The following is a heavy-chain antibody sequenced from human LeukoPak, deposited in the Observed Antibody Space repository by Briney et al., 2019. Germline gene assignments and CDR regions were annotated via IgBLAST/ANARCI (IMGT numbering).Heavy chain of an antibody. Sequence: GGSLRLSCAASGSTVSSNYMSWVRQAPGKGLEWVSVIYSGGSTYYADSVKGRFTISRDNSKNTLYLQMNSLRAEDTAVYYCARIFGYSSIYYFEYWGQGTLVTVSS. V-gene: IGHV3-66*01. CDR1: GSTVSSNY. CDR2: IYSGGST. D-gene: IGHD6-13*01. CDR3: ARIFGYSSIYYFEY. J-gene: IGHJ4*02.